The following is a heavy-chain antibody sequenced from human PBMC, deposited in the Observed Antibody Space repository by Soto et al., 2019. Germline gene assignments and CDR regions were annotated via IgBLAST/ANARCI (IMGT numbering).Heavy chain of an antibody. D-gene: IGHD6-19*01. V-gene: IGHV3-23*01. CDR1: GFTFSPYA. CDR2: ISFSGGTT. CDR3: AKEWAGDAFDI. Sequence: LXLSCATSGFTFSPYAMTWVLQAPGQGLEWVSSISFSGGTTYYAESVKGRFTISRDNSKNTLYLQMTSLRVDDTAIYFCAKEWAGDAFDIWGQGTMVTVSS. J-gene: IGHJ3*02.